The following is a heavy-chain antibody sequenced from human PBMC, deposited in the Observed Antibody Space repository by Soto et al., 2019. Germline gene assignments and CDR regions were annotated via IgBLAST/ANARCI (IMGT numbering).Heavy chain of an antibody. CDR3: ARRGAGFDI. V-gene: IGHV3-74*01. D-gene: IGHD6-19*01. CDR2: INSDGSST. Sequence: EVQLVESGGGLVQPGGSLTLSCAASGFTFSNYWMHWVRQAPGKGLVWVSRINSDGSSTTYADSVKGRFTISRDNAKNTVYLEMNGLRGEDTAVYYCARRGAGFDIWGEGPMVTVSS. CDR1: GFTFSNYW. J-gene: IGHJ3*02.